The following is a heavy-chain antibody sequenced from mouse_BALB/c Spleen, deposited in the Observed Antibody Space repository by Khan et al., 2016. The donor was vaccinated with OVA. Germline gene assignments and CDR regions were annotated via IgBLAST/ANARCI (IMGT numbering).Heavy chain of an antibody. Sequence: LVESGPELKKPGETVKISCKASGYTFTNYGLNWVKQAPGKGLQWMGWINTNTGEPTYAVDFKGRFAFSLETSASTAYLQINNLKNEDTATYFCAKTPYFPCVMGYWGQRTSVTVSS. CDR1: GYTFTNYG. CDR2: INTNTGEP. J-gene: IGHJ4*01. D-gene: IGHD2-10*01. CDR3: AKTPYFPCVMGY. V-gene: IGHV9-3-1*01.